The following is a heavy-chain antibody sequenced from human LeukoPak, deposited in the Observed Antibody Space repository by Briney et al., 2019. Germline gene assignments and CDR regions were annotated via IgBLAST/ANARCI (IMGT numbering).Heavy chain of an antibody. CDR3: ARVGTGYYYYGMDV. CDR1: GFTFSSYS. Sequence: GGSQRLSCAASGFTFSSYSMSWVRQAPGKGLEWVSVIYSDGSTYYADSVKCRLAISRDNSKNTLYLQMNSLRAEDTAVYYCARVGTGYYYYGMDVWDQGTTVTVTS. V-gene: IGHV3-53*01. CDR2: IYSDGST. D-gene: IGHD1-1*01. J-gene: IGHJ6*02.